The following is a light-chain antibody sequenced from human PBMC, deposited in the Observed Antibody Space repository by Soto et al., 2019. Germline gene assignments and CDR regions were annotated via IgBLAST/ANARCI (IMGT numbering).Light chain of an antibody. CDR2: GAS. CDR1: QDIRTS. CDR3: QHYDNRPPFT. V-gene: IGKV1-33*01. J-gene: IGKJ3*01. Sequence: EIQMTQSPSSLSASVGARVSITCQASQDIRTSLSWFQQKPGRAPKLLIYGASNLETGVPSRFRGSGSGTDFTFTISSLQPEDIATYYCQHYDNRPPFTFGPGTKVDIK.